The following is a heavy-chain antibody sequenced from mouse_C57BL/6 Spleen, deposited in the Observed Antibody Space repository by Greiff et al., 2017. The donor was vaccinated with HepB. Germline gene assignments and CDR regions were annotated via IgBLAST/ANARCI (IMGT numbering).Heavy chain of an antibody. CDR1: GFTFSSYA. V-gene: IGHV5-4*01. Sequence: EVQRVESGGGLVKPGGSLKLSCAASGFTFSSYAMSWVRQTPEKRLEWVATISDGGSYTYYPDNVKGRFTISRDNAKNNLYLQMSHLKSEDTAMYYCAREYYGSSYDYWGQGTTLTVSS. J-gene: IGHJ2*01. CDR2: ISDGGSYT. CDR3: AREYYGSSYDY. D-gene: IGHD1-1*01.